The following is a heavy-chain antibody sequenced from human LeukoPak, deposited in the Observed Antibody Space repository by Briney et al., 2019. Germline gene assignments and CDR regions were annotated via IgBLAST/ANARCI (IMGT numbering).Heavy chain of an antibody. D-gene: IGHD1-26*01. Sequence: GGSLRLSCAASGFTFSSYEMNWVRQAPGKGLEWVSYISSSGSTIYYADSVKGRFTISRDNAKNSLYLQMNSLRAEDTAVYYCARVQEIVGATGIDYWGQGTLVTVSS. CDR2: ISSSGSTI. CDR1: GFTFSSYE. V-gene: IGHV3-48*03. J-gene: IGHJ4*02. CDR3: ARVQEIVGATGIDY.